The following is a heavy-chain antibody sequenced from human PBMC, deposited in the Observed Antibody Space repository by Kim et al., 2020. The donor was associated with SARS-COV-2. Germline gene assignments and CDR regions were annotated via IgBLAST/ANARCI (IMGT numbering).Heavy chain of an antibody. V-gene: IGHV3-13*01. D-gene: IGHD6-6*01. CDR3: AREVLDSSSSGWHLDL. CDR1: GFTFSSFD. Sequence: GVSLRLSCAASGFTFSSFDMHWVRQPTGKGLEWVSAIGTGGNTYYPGSVKGRFAISRENAKNSLYLQMNSLRAGDTAVYYCAREVLDSSSSGWHLDLWGRGTLVTVAS. J-gene: IGHJ2*01. CDR2: IGTGGNT.